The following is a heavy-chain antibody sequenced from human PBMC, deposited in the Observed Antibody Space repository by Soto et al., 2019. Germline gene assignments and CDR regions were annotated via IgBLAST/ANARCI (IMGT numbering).Heavy chain of an antibody. V-gene: IGHV3-7*01. Sequence: GGSLRLSCAASGFTFSSYWMSWVRQAPGKGLEWVANIKQDGSEKYYVDSVKGRFTISRDNAKNSLYLQMNSLRAEDTAVYYCARVTSYYYDSSGYCFDYWGQGTLVTVSS. CDR3: ARVTSYYYDSSGYCFDY. CDR1: GFTFSSYW. D-gene: IGHD3-22*01. CDR2: IKQDGSEK. J-gene: IGHJ4*02.